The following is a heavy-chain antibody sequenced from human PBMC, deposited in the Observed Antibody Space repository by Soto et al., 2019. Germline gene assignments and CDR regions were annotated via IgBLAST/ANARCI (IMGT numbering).Heavy chain of an antibody. CDR2: ISRDGSSK. J-gene: IGHJ4*02. V-gene: IGHV3-30-3*01. CDR3: ARSRNGAVPDSINF. CDR1: GXTLSRYA. D-gene: IGHD2-8*01. Sequence: SLRLSCAASGXTLSRYAMHWVRQAPGGGLEWVAVISRDGSSKYYGDSVKGRFTVSRDNSNTTLYLSMTSMRTDDAAAFYCARSRNGAVPDSINFWGQGTLVTVSS.